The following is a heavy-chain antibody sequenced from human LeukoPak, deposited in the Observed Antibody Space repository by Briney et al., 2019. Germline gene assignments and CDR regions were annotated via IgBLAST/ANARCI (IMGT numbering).Heavy chain of an antibody. D-gene: IGHD3-10*01. Sequence: SETLSLTCTVSGGSTSRHYWSWIRQPPGKGLEWLGCIYNSGSTRYNPSLESRVSISEDRSKGQFSLKLNSVTAADTAVYFCARAPAGAIFYYGMDVWGPGTTVTASS. CDR1: GGSTSRHY. CDR3: ARAPAGAIFYYGMDV. V-gene: IGHV4-59*11. J-gene: IGHJ6*02. CDR2: IYNSGST.